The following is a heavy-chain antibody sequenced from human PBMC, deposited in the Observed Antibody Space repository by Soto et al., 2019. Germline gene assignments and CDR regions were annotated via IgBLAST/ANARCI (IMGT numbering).Heavy chain of an antibody. CDR1: GYLLSSCYYY. CDR2: MFYSGLT. D-gene: IGHD2-15*01. V-gene: IGHV4-39*01. J-gene: IGHJ6*02. CDR3: APLSVSLSGPYGIHV. Sequence: PENFSLRSSVSGYLLSSCYYYWCWLRQAPGMGLEWFGSMFYSGLTYYNPSLKSRVTLSADTSKNQFSVRLNSVTAADTAVYYCAPLSVSLSGPYGIHVWGQGTTVT.